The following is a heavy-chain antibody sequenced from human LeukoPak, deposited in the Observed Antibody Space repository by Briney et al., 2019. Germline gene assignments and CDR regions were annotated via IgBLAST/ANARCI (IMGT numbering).Heavy chain of an antibody. Sequence: SETLSLTCTVSGGSISSSSYYWGWIRQPPGKGLEWIGSIYYSGSTYYNPSLKSRVTISVDTSKNQFSLKLSSVTAADTAVYYCARPGYSGYDLDAFDIWGQGTMVTVSS. J-gene: IGHJ3*02. D-gene: IGHD5-12*01. CDR1: GGSISSSSYY. CDR3: ARPGYSGYDLDAFDI. CDR2: IYYSGST. V-gene: IGHV4-39*01.